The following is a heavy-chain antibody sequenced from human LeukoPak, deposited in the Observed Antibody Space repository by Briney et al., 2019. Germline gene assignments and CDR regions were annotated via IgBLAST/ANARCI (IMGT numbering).Heavy chain of an antibody. D-gene: IGHD2/OR15-2a*01. J-gene: IGHJ6*01. CDR2: ISGSGDNT. CDR3: AKMKGHPLQKYYMDV. CDR1: GFTFSGFA. V-gene: IGHV3-23*01. Sequence: GGSLILSCAASGFTFSGFAMGWVRRTPGKGLEWVSGISGSGDNTLYAASVKGRFTISRDNSKNTLYLEMNSLRAEDTAIYYCAKMKGHPLQKYYMDVWGQGTTVTVSS.